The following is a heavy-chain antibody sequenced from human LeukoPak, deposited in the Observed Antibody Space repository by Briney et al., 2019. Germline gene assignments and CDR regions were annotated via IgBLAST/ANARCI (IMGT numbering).Heavy chain of an antibody. J-gene: IGHJ4*02. CDR3: ERALLHIVGAFDVDF. Sequence: GASVNVSCKASGYTFTGYYMHWVRQAPGQGLEWMGWINPNSGGTNYAQKFQDRVTMTRDTSISTAYMALSRLRFYDTAVYYGERALLHIVGAFDVDFWGQGTLVTVSS. CDR1: GYTFTGYY. D-gene: IGHD2-21*01. CDR2: INPNSGGT. V-gene: IGHV1-2*02.